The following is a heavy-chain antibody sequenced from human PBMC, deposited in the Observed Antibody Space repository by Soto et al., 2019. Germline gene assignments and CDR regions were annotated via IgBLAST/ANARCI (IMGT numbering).Heavy chain of an antibody. CDR2: ISGSGGST. J-gene: IGHJ3*02. CDR1: GFTFSSYA. CDR3: AKGGRNTIFAFDS. D-gene: IGHD3-3*01. V-gene: IGHV3-23*01. Sequence: HPGGSLRLSCAASGFTFSSYAMSWVRQAPGKGLEWVSAISGSGGSTYYADSVKGRFTISRDNSKNTLYLQMNSLRAEDTAVYYCAKGGRNTIFAFDSWGQGTMVTVSS.